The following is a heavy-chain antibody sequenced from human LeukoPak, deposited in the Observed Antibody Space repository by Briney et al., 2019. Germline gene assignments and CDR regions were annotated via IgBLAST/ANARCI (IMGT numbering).Heavy chain of an antibody. V-gene: IGHV3-66*01. Sequence: GGSLRLSCAASGFTFSNAWMSWVRQAPGKGLEWVSVIYSGGSTYYADSVKGRFTIARDNSKNTLYLQMNSLRAEDTAVYYCAKGSLDSGYVWFHYYYYYYMDVWGKGTTVTISS. CDR2: IYSGGST. CDR3: AKGSLDSGYVWFHYYYYYYMDV. CDR1: GFTFSNAW. J-gene: IGHJ6*03. D-gene: IGHD5-12*01.